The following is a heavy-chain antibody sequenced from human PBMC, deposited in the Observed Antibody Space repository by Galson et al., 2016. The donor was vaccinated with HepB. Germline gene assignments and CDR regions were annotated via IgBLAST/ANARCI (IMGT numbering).Heavy chain of an antibody. D-gene: IGHD4-17*01. CDR1: GGSISSGPYS. CDR3: ARGRIATMTLNFDS. V-gene: IGHV4-30-2*01. CDR2: MYHSGSS. Sequence: TLSLTCAVSGGSISSGPYSWSWIRQPPGKGLEWIGYMYHSGSSQYNPSLKSRVTISVDKLKNQFSLRLSSVTAADTAVYYCARGRIATMTLNFDSWGQGTLVAVSS. J-gene: IGHJ4*02.